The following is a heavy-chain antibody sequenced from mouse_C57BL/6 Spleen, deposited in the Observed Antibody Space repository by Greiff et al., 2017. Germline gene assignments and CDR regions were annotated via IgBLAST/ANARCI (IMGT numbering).Heavy chain of an antibody. CDR1: GFTFSSYA. Sequence: EVQGVESGGGLVKPGGSLKLSCAASGFTFSSYAMSWVRQTPEKRLEWVATISDGGSYTYYPDNVKGRFTISRDNAKNILYLQMSYLKSEDTAMYYCGRDGLLCVLGGWGPGTLVTVSA. J-gene: IGHJ3*01. V-gene: IGHV5-4*01. CDR2: ISDGGSYT. CDR3: GRDGLLCVLGG. D-gene: IGHD2-1*01.